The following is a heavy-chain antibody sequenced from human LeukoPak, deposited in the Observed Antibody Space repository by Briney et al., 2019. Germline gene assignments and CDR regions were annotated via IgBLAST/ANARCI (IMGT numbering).Heavy chain of an antibody. CDR1: GDSISSYC. D-gene: IGHD6-19*01. V-gene: IGHV4-59*01. Sequence: SETPSLTCSVSGDSISSYCWSWIRQPPGKGLEWIGYIYYSGSTNYNPSLKSRVTISVDTSKNQFSLKLSSVTAADTAVYYCARQPAAYTCGHPFDYWGQGTLVTVSS. CDR2: IYYSGST. CDR3: ARQPAAYTCGHPFDY. J-gene: IGHJ4*02.